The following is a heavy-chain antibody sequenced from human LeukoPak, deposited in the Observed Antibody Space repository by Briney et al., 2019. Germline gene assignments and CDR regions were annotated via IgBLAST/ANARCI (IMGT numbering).Heavy chain of an antibody. CDR2: MYHSGST. Sequence: PSETLSLTCNVSGYLISSGYFWGWIRQPPGKGLEWIASMYHSGSTYYNPSLKSRVTISVDTSKNQFSLKLRSVAAADTAVYYCARDRTSTFDYWGQGTLVTVS. D-gene: IGHD1-1*01. CDR3: ARDRTSTFDY. V-gene: IGHV4-38-2*02. J-gene: IGHJ4*02. CDR1: GYLISSGYF.